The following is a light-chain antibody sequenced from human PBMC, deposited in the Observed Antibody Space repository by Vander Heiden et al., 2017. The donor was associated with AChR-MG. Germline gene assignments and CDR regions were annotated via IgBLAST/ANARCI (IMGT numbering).Light chain of an antibody. CDR1: SSDVGGYNY. Sequence: QSALTQPRSVSGSPGQSVTIPCTGTSSDVGGYNYVSWYQQHPGKAPKLMIYDVSKRPSGVPDRFSGSKSGNTASLTISGLQAEDEADYYCCSYAGSLFGGGTKL. CDR3: CSYAGSL. CDR2: DVS. J-gene: IGLJ2*01. V-gene: IGLV2-11*01.